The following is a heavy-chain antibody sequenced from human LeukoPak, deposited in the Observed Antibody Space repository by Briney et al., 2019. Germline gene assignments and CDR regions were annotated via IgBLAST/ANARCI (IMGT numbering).Heavy chain of an antibody. Sequence: SETLSLTCTVSGGSISSYYWSWIRQPPGKGLEWIGYIYYSGSTYYNPSLKSRVTISVDTSKNQFSLKLSSVTAADTAVYYCASITMIVVVINNWGQGTLVTVSS. V-gene: IGHV4-59*12. CDR2: IYYSGST. D-gene: IGHD3-22*01. CDR1: GGSISSYY. CDR3: ASITMIVVVINN. J-gene: IGHJ4*02.